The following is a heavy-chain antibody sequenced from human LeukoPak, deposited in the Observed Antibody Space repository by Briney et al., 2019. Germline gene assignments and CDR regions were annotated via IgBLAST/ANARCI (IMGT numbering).Heavy chain of an antibody. CDR3: ARDSPYIVATIGFDY. D-gene: IGHD5-12*01. J-gene: IGHJ4*02. CDR2: TYYRSKWYN. V-gene: IGHV6-1*01. Sequence: SQTLSLTCAISGDIVSSNSAAWNWIRQSPSRGLEWLGGTYYRSKWYNDYAVSVKSRITINPDTSKNQFSLQLNSVTPEDTAVYYCARDSPYIVATIGFDYWGQGTLVTVSS. CDR1: GDIVSSNSAA.